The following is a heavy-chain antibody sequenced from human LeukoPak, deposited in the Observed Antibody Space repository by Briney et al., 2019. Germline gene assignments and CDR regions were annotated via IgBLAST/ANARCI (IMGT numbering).Heavy chain of an antibody. Sequence: ASVKVSCKASEYTFTAYYMHWVRQAPGQGLEWVGWINPDSGGTKYAQKFQGRVTLTRDASITTAYMDLSSLRSDDTAVYYCVRAHPVTNSGASGSGLFERWGGGTPVTVSS. J-gene: IGHJ2*01. CDR3: VRAHPVTNSGASGSGLFER. CDR2: INPDSGGT. D-gene: IGHD2-15*01. CDR1: EYTFTAYY. V-gene: IGHV1-2*02.